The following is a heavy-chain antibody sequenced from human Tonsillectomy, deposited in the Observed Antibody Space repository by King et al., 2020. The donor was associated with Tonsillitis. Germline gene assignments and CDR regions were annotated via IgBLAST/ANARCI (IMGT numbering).Heavy chain of an antibody. D-gene: IGHD2-21*01. V-gene: IGHV4-59*01. J-gene: IGHJ3*02. Sequence: QLQLQESGPGLVKPSETLSLTCTVSGGAISSYYWSWIRQPPGKGLEGIGYIYDSGSTTYNPSLKSRVTISVDTSKNQFSLKLSSVTAADTAVYYCARGHIVVVEAFDIWGQGTMVTVSS. CDR3: ARGHIVVVEAFDI. CDR1: GGAISSYY. CDR2: IYDSGST.